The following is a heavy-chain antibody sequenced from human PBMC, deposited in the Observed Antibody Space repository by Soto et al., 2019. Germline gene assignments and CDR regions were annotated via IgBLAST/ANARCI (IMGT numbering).Heavy chain of an antibody. CDR1: GGTFSSYT. V-gene: IGHV1-69*02. D-gene: IGHD4-17*01. CDR2: IIPILGIA. J-gene: IGHJ1*01. CDR3: AKHYGGNDPSQH. Sequence: QVQLVQSGAEVKKPGSSVKVSCKASGGTFSSYTISWVRQAPGQGLEWMGRIIPILGIANYAQKFQGRVTITADNTTSTACMDLSSLISEDTPVYYCAKHYGGNDPSQHRCQGTLVVVSS.